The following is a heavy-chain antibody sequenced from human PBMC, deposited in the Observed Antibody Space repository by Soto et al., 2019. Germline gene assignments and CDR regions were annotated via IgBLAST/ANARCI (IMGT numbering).Heavy chain of an antibody. CDR2: INPSGGST. V-gene: IGHV1-46*01. D-gene: IGHD3-22*01. J-gene: IGHJ6*02. Sequence: ASVKVSCKASGYTFTSYYMHWVRQAPGQGLEWMGIINPSGGSTSYAQKFQGRVTMTRDTSTSTVYMELSSLRSEDTAVYYCARDLTYYDSSGHGPYGMDVWGQGTTVTVSS. CDR1: GYTFTSYY. CDR3: ARDLTYYDSSGHGPYGMDV.